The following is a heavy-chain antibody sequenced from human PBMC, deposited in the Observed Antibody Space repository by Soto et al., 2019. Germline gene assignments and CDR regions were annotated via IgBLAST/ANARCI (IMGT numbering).Heavy chain of an antibody. V-gene: IGHV3-33*01. Sequence: QVQLVESGGGVVQPGRSLRLSCAACGFTFSSYGMHWVRQAPGKGLEWVAFIWYDGSNENYGDSVKGRFTISRDNSKNTVYLQMNSLRAEDTAVYYCAREPSGGNDAFDIWGQGTMVSVSS. CDR1: GFTFSSYG. J-gene: IGHJ3*02. CDR3: AREPSGGNDAFDI. CDR2: IWYDGSNE. D-gene: IGHD3-10*01.